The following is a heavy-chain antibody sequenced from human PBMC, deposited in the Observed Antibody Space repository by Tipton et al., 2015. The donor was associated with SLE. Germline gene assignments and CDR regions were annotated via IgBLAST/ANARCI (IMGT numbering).Heavy chain of an antibody. D-gene: IGHD3-22*01. CDR2: ITGPGVGT. CDR1: GFIFSEYA. CDR3: VRSYDSSGWRAGDF. Sequence: SLRLSCAASGFIFSEYAMNWVRQTPGKRLEWVSHITGPGVGTYYADSVKGHFTISRDNSRSTLYLQMNSLRDEDTALCYCVRSYDSSGWRAGDFWGQGILVTVSS. J-gene: IGHJ4*02. V-gene: IGHV3-23*01.